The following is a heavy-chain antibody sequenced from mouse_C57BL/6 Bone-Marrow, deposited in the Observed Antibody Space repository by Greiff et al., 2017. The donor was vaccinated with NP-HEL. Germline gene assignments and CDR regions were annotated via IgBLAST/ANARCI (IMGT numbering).Heavy chain of an antibody. CDR1: GYSITSGYY. J-gene: IGHJ3*01. V-gene: IGHV3-6*01. CDR2: ISYDGSN. CDR3: ARGGFPFAY. Sequence: EVQVVESGPGLVKPSQSLSLTCSVTGYSITSGYYWNWIRQFPGNKLEWMGYISYDGSNNYNPSLKNRISITRDTSKNQFFLKLNSVTTEDTATYYCARGGFPFAYWGQGTLVTVSA.